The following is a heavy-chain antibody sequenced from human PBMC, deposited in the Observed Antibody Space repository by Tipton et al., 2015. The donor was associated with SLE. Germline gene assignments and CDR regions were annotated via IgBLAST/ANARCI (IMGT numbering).Heavy chain of an antibody. CDR3: ARDPSIGFDP. CDR2: IYYSGST. V-gene: IGHV4-39*02. Sequence: LRLSCTVSGGSISSSSYYWGWIRQPPGKGLEWIGSIYYSGSTYYNPSLKSRVTISVDTSKNRFSLKLSSVTAADTAVYYCARDPSIGFDPWGQGTLVTVSS. CDR1: GGSISSSSYY. J-gene: IGHJ5*02.